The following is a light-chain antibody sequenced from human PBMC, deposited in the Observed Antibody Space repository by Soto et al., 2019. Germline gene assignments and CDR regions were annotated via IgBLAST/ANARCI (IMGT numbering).Light chain of an antibody. Sequence: EMLMTQSPATLSVSPGERASLSCRSSHSLGSNLAWYQHKPGQAPRLLIYGASTRATGIPARFSGSGSGTEFTLTISSLQSEDFAVYYCQQYNYWPPLTFGGGTKVEIK. V-gene: IGKV3D-15*01. CDR2: GAS. CDR1: HSLGSN. J-gene: IGKJ4*01. CDR3: QQYNYWPPLT.